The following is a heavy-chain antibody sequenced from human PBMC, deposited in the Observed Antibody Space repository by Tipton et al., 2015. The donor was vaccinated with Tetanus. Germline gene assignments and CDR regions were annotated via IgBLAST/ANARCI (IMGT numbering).Heavy chain of an antibody. D-gene: IGHD1-26*01. CDR3: ARDQARGARGWNYFDY. CDR2: IYNSGST. CDR1: GGSISSGGYY. J-gene: IGHJ4*02. V-gene: IGHV4-31*03. Sequence: LVKPTQTLSLTCTVSGGSISSGGYYWSWIRQHPGKGLEWIGDIYNSGSTYYNPSLKSRVTILVDTTKNQFSVKLKSVTAADTAVYYCARDQARGARGWNYFDYWGQGSLVTVSS.